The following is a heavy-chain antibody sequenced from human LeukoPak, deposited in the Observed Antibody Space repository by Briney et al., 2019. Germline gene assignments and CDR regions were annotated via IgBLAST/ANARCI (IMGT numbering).Heavy chain of an antibody. V-gene: IGHV4-59*08. CDR2: IYYSGST. Sequence: SETLSLTCTVSGGSISSYYWSWIRQPPGKGLEWIGYIYYSGSTNYNPSLKSRVTISVDTSKNQFSLKLSSVTAADTAVYYCASSEPYSGYEEGYDYWGQGTLVTVSS. CDR3: ASSEPYSGYEEGYDY. D-gene: IGHD5-12*01. J-gene: IGHJ4*02. CDR1: GGSISSYY.